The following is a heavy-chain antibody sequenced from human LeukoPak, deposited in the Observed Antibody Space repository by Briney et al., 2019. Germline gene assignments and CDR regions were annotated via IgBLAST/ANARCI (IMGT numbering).Heavy chain of an antibody. CDR1: GGSISSNNW. D-gene: IGHD3-3*01. CDR2: IYHDGST. V-gene: IGHV4-4*02. J-gene: IGHJ1*01. CDR3: ARRLHDYDFWSGYFL. Sequence: SETLSLTCAVSGGSISSNNWWIWVRQSPEKGLEWIGEIYHDGSTNYNPSLKSRVTISVDTSKDQFSLKLSSVTAADTAVYYCARRLHDYDFWSGYFLWGQGTLVTVSS.